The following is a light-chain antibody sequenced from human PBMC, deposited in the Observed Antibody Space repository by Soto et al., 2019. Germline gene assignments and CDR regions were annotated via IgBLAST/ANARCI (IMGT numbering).Light chain of an antibody. CDR1: QSISRW. J-gene: IGKJ1*01. CDR3: QQYNGNSTWT. CDR2: DAS. Sequence: DIRTTQSPSTLSASVGDRDTLTCRASQSISRWLSWYQQKPGKAPKVLIWDASSLQRGVPSRFSGSGTGTEFTLTISSLQPDDFATYYYQQYNGNSTWTFGQGTKVDIK. V-gene: IGKV1-5*01.